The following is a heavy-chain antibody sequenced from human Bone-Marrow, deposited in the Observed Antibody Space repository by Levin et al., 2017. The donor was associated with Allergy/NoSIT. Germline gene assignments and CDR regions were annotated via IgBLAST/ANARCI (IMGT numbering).Heavy chain of an antibody. V-gene: IGHV4-59*01. CDR2: IYYSGST. CDR1: GGSISSYY. J-gene: IGHJ4*02. D-gene: IGHD3-22*01. CDR3: AREGYYDSSYYFDY. Sequence: SETLSLTCTVSGGSISSYYWSWIRQPPGKGLEWIGYIYYSGSTNYNPSLKSRVTISVDTSKNQFSLKLSSVTAADTAVYYCAREGYYDSSYYFDYWGQGTLVTVSS.